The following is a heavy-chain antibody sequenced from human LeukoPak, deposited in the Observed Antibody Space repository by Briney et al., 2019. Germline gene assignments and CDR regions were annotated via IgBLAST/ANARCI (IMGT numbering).Heavy chain of an antibody. J-gene: IGHJ4*02. V-gene: IGHV3-30*02. Sequence: GGSLRLSCAASGFSFSSYDMYWVRQAPGKGLEWVAFIRYDGNNKYYADSVKGRFTISRDNSESTLYLQLNSLRAEDTAVYYCTTITVDSHFDYWGPGTLVTVSS. CDR2: IRYDGNNK. D-gene: IGHD3-10*01. CDR1: GFSFSSYD. CDR3: TTITVDSHFDY.